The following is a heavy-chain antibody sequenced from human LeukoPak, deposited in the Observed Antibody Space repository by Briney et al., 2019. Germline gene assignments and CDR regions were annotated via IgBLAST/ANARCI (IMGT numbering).Heavy chain of an antibody. J-gene: IGHJ4*02. CDR1: GFIFSNA. CDR2: ISCSGGST. V-gene: IGHV3-23*01. D-gene: IGHD3-10*01. Sequence: GGSLRLSCAASGFIFSNAMSWVRQPPGKGLEWVSAISCSGGSTYYADSVKGRFTISRDNSKNTLYLQMNSLRAEDTAVYYCAKSSYGSGSYYGPNFDYWGQGTLVTVSS. CDR3: AKSSYGSGSYYGPNFDY.